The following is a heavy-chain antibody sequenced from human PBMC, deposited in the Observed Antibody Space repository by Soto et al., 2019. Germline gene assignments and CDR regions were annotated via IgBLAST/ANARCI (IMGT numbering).Heavy chain of an antibody. CDR2: ISRSGGST. J-gene: IGHJ5*02. V-gene: IGHV3-23*01. CDR3: ARVGRYYYGSGNNWFDP. D-gene: IGHD3-10*01. Sequence: EVQLLESGGGLVQPGGSLRLSCAVSGVTFNNYAMSWVRQAPGKGLEWVSAISRSGGSTYYADSVKGRFTIFRDTSKNTLYLQMNSLRAEDTAKYYCARVGRYYYGSGNNWFDPWGQGTLVTVSS. CDR1: GVTFNNYA.